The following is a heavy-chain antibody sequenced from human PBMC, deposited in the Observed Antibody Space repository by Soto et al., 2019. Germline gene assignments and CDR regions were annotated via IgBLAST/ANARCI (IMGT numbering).Heavy chain of an antibody. Sequence: HEHLVQSGAEVKRPGASLKVSCKASGYSFTGYYIHWVRQAPGQGLEWMGWINPDSGATNYTQNSQGRVTLTSDTSISPASMDLTSLTSDDTAVYYCARGDYGTGGYPFPYFDYWGQGTLVIVSS. J-gene: IGHJ4*02. CDR3: ARGDYGTGGYPFPYFDY. CDR2: INPDSGAT. D-gene: IGHD2-8*02. CDR1: GYSFTGYY. V-gene: IGHV1-2*02.